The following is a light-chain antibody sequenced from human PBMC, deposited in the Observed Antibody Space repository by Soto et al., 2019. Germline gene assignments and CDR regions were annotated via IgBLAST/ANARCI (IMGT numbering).Light chain of an antibody. V-gene: IGKV1-39*01. CDR2: DAS. Sequence: QSPSSLSASVGDKVTITCRASQSIRSYLNWVQQKPGKAPKLLIYDASSLQTGVPSRFSGSGSGTDFSLTISSLQTEDFATYYCQQSYSTPPWTFGQGTKVDIK. J-gene: IGKJ1*01. CDR3: QQSYSTPPWT. CDR1: QSIRSY.